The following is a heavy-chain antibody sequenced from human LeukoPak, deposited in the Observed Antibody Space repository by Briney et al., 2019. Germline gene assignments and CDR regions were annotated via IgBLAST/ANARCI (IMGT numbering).Heavy chain of an antibody. CDR3: ASSHMLQYCSRPNCGREFDY. V-gene: IGHV4-59*01. CDR2: IYFTGST. D-gene: IGHD2-2*01. Sequence: SETLSLTCTVSGGSISNYYWNWIRQPPGKGLEWVGYIYFTGSTNYNPSLKSRVTMSLDTSKKQFSLKLRSVTAADTAVYYCASSHMLQYCSRPNCGREFDYWGQGTLITVSS. CDR1: GGSISNYY. J-gene: IGHJ4*02.